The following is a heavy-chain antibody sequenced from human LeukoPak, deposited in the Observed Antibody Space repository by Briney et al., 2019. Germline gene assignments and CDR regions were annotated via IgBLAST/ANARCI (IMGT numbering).Heavy chain of an antibody. D-gene: IGHD3-3*01. J-gene: IGHJ4*02. CDR1: GGSISSGDYY. CDR3: ARVRRFLEWSYYFDC. V-gene: IGHV4-30-4*08. Sequence: SQTLSLTCTVSGGSISSGDYYWSWIRQPPGKGLEWIGYIYYSGSTYYNPSLKSRVTISVDTSKNQFSLKLSSVTAADTAVYYCARVRRFLEWSYYFDCWGQGTLVTVSS. CDR2: IYYSGST.